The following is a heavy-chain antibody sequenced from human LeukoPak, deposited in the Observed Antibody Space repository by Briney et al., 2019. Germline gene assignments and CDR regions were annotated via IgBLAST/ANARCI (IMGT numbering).Heavy chain of an antibody. D-gene: IGHD6-13*01. CDR1: GGSINSYY. CDR3: AREPLLLYSTSMGRYFDF. Sequence: PSETLSLTCTVSGGSINSYYWSWIRQPPGKGLEWIGYIYYSGSTNYNPSLKSRVTISVDTSKNQFSLKLNSVTAADTAVYYCAREPLLLYSTSMGRYFDFWGRGILVTVSS. CDR2: IYYSGST. V-gene: IGHV4-59*01. J-gene: IGHJ2*01.